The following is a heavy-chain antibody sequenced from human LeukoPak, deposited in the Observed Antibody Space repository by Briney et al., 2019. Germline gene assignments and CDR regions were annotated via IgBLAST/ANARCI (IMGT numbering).Heavy chain of an antibody. CDR2: IVPILSTT. CDR3: ARGPPPYTEGDLFYYYGLNV. CDR1: GGSFSNYA. Sequence: ASVKVSCKASGGSFSNYAISWVRQAPGQGLEWMGGIVPILSTTNYARKFQGRVTMTAGESTSTAYMELSSLRSDDTAVYYCARGPPPYTEGDLFYYYGLNVWGQGTTVTVSS. D-gene: IGHD3-16*01. J-gene: IGHJ6*02. V-gene: IGHV1-69*13.